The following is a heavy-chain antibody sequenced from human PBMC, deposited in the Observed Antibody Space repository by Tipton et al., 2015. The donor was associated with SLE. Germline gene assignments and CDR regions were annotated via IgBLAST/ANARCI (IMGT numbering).Heavy chain of an antibody. CDR1: GFTFSSYS. J-gene: IGHJ4*02. CDR2: ISSSSSTI. V-gene: IGHV3-48*01. D-gene: IGHD6-19*01. CDR3: ASCSSCWYGRYYFDY. Sequence: SLRLSCAASGFTFSSYSMNWVRQAPGKGLEWVSYISSSSSTIYYAGSVKGRFTISRDNAKNSLYLQMNSLRAEDTAVYYCASCSSCWYGRYYFDYWGQGTLVTVSS.